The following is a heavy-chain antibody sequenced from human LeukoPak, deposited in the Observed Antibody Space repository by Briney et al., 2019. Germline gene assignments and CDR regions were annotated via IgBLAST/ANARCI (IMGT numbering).Heavy chain of an antibody. J-gene: IGHJ4*02. CDR2: IYHSGTT. Sequence: SETLSLTCTVSGYSISSGYYWGWIRPPPGKGLEWIGNIYHSGTTYYNPSLKSRVTISVDTSKNQFSLKVTSVTAADTAEYYCARIAAAGSADYWGQGTLVTVSS. CDR3: ARIAAAGSADY. D-gene: IGHD6-13*01. V-gene: IGHV4-38-2*02. CDR1: GYSISSGYY.